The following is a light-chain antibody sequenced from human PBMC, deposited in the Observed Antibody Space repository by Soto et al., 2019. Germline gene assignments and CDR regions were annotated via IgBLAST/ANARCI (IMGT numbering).Light chain of an antibody. CDR2: GVV. J-gene: IGLJ1*01. CDR3: CSYAGGYTDL. Sequence: QSALTQPRSVSGSPGQSVTISCTGTGNVVGAYNYVSWYQQHPGRPPKLLIYGVVRWPSGVPDRFSGSKSGNTASLTISGLQAEDEADYFCCSYAGGYTDLFGTGTKGTVL. CDR1: GNVVGAYNY. V-gene: IGLV2-11*01.